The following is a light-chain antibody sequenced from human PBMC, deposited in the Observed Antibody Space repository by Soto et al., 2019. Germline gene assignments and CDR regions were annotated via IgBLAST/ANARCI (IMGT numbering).Light chain of an antibody. CDR3: QQYDNLPLT. J-gene: IGKJ4*01. Sequence: DIHMSLSGSSLSASVGYRVTITCQAIQDISNYLNWYQQKIGKAPKLLIYDASNLETGVPSRFSGSGYGTDFNFTISSLQTEDIATYYCQQYDNLPLTFGGGTKVDIK. V-gene: IGKV1-33*01. CDR2: DAS. CDR1: QDISNY.